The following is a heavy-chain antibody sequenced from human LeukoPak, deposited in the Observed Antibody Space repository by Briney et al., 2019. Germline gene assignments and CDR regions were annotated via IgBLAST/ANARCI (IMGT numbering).Heavy chain of an antibody. J-gene: IGHJ5*02. CDR2: IHYSGTT. CDR1: GGSISNYY. V-gene: IGHV4-59*01. CDR3: ARDYPWFDP. Sequence: PSETLSLTCTVSGGSISNYYWSWVPQPPGKGLEWSGYIHYSGTTNYNPSLKSRVTISVDTSKNQFSLKVNSVTAADTAVYYCARDYPWFDPWGQGTLVTVSS.